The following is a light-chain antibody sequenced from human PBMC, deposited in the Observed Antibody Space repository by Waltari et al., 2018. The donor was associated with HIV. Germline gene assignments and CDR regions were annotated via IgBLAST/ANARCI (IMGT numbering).Light chain of an antibody. V-gene: IGKV1-39*01. CDR1: QTVINR. CDR3: QQSYRTPLT. Sequence: DIQMTQSPSSLSASVGDSVTITCRASQTVINRVNWYQQKPGKAPKVLIFDSSTLQSWVPSRFSGSGSGTEFTLTISDLQPDDFASYFCQQSYRTPLTFGPGTKVDIK. CDR2: DSS. J-gene: IGKJ3*01.